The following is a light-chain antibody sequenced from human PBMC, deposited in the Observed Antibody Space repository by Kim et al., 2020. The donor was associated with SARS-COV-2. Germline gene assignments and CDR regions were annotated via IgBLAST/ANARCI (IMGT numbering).Light chain of an antibody. Sequence: VALGKTVRITCKGDSLRSYYATWYQQQPGQAPILVIYGKNNRPSGIPDRFSGSSSGNTASLTITGTQAGDEADYYCNSRDSNDNVVFGGGTKLTVL. V-gene: IGLV3-19*01. CDR2: GKN. CDR1: SLRSYY. J-gene: IGLJ2*01. CDR3: NSRDSNDNVV.